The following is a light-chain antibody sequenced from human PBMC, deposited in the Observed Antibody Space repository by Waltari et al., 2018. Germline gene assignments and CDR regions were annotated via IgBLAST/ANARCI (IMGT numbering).Light chain of an antibody. CDR2: WAS. CDR1: QKVFYNSNDKNY. J-gene: IGKJ2*01. V-gene: IGKV4-1*01. Sequence: DIVLTQSPDSLAVSLRERATINCKSSQKVFYNSNDKNYLVWYQQKSGQPPKLLIYWASTRESGVPDRFSGSGSGTEFTLTISNLQAEDVAVYYCQQSFTTPPTFGQGTKLEIK. CDR3: QQSFTTPPT.